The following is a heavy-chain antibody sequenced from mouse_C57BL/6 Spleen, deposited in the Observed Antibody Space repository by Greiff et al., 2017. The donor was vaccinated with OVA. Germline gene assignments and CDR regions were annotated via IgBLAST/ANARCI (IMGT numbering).Heavy chain of an antibody. CDR2: ISSGSSTI. CDR1: GFTFSDYG. V-gene: IGHV5-17*01. CDR3: AREGYYGSSNWYFDV. Sequence: EVKVVESGGGLVKPGGSLKLSCAASGFTFSDYGMHWVRQAPEKGLEWVAYISSGSSTIYYADTVKGRFTISRDNAKNTLFLQMTSLRSEDTAMYYCAREGYYGSSNWYFDVWGTGTTVTVSS. J-gene: IGHJ1*03. D-gene: IGHD1-1*01.